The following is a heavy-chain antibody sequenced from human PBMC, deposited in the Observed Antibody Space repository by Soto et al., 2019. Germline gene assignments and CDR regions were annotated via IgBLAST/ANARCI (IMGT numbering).Heavy chain of an antibody. Sequence: VKLQESGPGLVKPSQTLSLTCLVSGGSISSGGNYWSWIRQHPGKGLEWIGYIYYSGSTYYNPSLKSRVTISVDTSKNQFSLKLSSVTAADTAVYYCARGIGVTSWFDPWGQGTLVTVSS. J-gene: IGHJ5*02. CDR2: IYYSGST. CDR3: ARGIGVTSWFDP. CDR1: GGSISSGGNY. D-gene: IGHD4-17*01. V-gene: IGHV4-31*03.